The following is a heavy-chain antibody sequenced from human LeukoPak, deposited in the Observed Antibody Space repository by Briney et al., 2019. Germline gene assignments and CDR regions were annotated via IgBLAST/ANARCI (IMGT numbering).Heavy chain of an antibody. D-gene: IGHD3-10*01. Sequence: GGSLRLSCAASGFTFDDYAMHWVRQAPGRGLEWVSGISWNSGSIGYADSVKGRFTISRDNAKNSLYLQMNSLRAEDTALYYCAKGVVITMVRGVITPDFDYWGQGTLVTVSS. J-gene: IGHJ4*02. CDR2: ISWNSGSI. V-gene: IGHV3-9*01. CDR1: GFTFDDYA. CDR3: AKGVVITMVRGVITPDFDY.